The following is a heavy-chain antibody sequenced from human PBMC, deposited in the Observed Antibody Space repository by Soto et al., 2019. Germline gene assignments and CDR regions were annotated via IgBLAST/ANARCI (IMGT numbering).Heavy chain of an antibody. J-gene: IGHJ3*02. D-gene: IGHD3-10*01. CDR2: INPSGAST. CDR1: GYSFNSYY. CDR3: SSDYYAFQPQHVFDI. V-gene: IGHV1-46*02. Sequence: QVQLVQSGAEVKKPGASVKVACKASGYSFNSYYMHWVRQAPGQGPEWMGVINPSGASTSYAQKFQGRGNMNRETVQSTVYMELSRLRSEDKALYYCSSDYYAFQPQHVFDIWGQRTLVTVSS.